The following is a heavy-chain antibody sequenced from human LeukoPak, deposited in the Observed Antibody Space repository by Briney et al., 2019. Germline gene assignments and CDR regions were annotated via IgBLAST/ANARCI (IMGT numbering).Heavy chain of an antibody. CDR3: AREYDILAGLGYYGMDV. CDR2: FSGDGGST. D-gene: IGHD3-9*01. J-gene: IGHJ6*02. V-gene: IGHV3-23*01. CDR1: GFTFSNYA. Sequence: GGSLRLSCAASGFTFSNYAMSWVRQAPGMGLEWVSTFSGDGGSTYYADSVKGRFTISRDNSESTLYLQMNSLRAEDTAVYYCAREYDILAGLGYYGMDVWGQGTTVTVSS.